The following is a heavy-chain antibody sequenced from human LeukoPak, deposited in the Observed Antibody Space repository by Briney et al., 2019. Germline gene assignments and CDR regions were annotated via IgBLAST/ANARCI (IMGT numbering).Heavy chain of an antibody. J-gene: IGHJ4*02. D-gene: IGHD5-18*01. V-gene: IGHV3-7*01. CDR3: ARDGEEYSYGLDY. CDR1: GFTFSNYW. Sequence: GGSLRLSCTASGFTFSNYWMSWVRQAPGKGLEWVANIKQDGSEKYYVDSVKGRFTISRDNAKNSLYLQMNSLRAEDTAVYYCARDGEEYSYGLDYWGQGTLVTVSS. CDR2: IKQDGSEK.